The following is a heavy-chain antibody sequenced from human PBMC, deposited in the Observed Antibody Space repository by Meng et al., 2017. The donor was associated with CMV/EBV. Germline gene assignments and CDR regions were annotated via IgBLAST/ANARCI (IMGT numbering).Heavy chain of an antibody. V-gene: IGHV1-18*01. CDR3: ARDTMMIMSFDH. CDR2: IGGYNDNT. Sequence: QVQLVQSWSEVRKPGAAVKGSGKASGYTFTHHGISWVRQAPGQGLEWMGWIGGYNDNTKYARHLQGRVTMTTDTSTNTAYMELRSLRSDDTAIYYCARDTMMIMSFDHWGPGTLVTVSS. J-gene: IGHJ4*02. CDR1: GYTFTHHG. D-gene: IGHD3-22*01.